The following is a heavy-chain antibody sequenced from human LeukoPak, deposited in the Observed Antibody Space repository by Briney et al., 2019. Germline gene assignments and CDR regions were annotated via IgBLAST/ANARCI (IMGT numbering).Heavy chain of an antibody. CDR1: GFTFSSYW. CDR2: IKQDGSEK. Sequence: GGSLRHSCAASGFTFSSYWMSWVRRAPGKGLEWVANIKQDGSEKYYVDSVKGRFTISRDNAKSSLYLQMNSLRAEDTAVYYCARDLRFYDYWGQGTLVTVSS. V-gene: IGHV3-7*01. D-gene: IGHD3-3*01. CDR3: ARDLRFYDY. J-gene: IGHJ4*02.